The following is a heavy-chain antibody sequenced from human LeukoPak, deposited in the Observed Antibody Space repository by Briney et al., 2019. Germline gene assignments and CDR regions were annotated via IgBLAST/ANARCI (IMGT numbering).Heavy chain of an antibody. J-gene: IGHJ4*02. CDR3: ARAFLVGYSPEEYFFDY. V-gene: IGHV4-59*01. CDR2: IYYSGST. D-gene: IGHD2-15*01. CDR1: GGSISSYY. Sequence: SETLSLTCTVSGGSISSYYWSWIRQPPGKGLEWIGYIYYSGSTNYNPSLKSRVTISVDTSKNQFSLKLSSVTAADTAVYYCARAFLVGYSPEEYFFDYWGQGTLVTVSS.